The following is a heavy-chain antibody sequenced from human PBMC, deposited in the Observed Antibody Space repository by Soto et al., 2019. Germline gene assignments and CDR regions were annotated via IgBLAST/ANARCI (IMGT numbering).Heavy chain of an antibody. CDR2: IWYDGSNK. Sequence: GGSRRLSFPASEFTFSSYGMHGVGQAPGRGLDGVAVIWYDGSNKYYADYVKGRFTISRDNSKNTLYPQMNSVRDEDTAVYYCARDSEKESPHYYYYYGMDVWGQGTMVTVSS. J-gene: IGHJ6*02. D-gene: IGHD3-10*01. V-gene: IGHV3-33*01. CDR3: ARDSEKESPHYYYYYGMDV. CDR1: EFTFSSYG.